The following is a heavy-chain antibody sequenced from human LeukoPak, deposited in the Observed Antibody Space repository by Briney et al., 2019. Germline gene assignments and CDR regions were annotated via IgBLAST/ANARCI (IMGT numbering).Heavy chain of an antibody. V-gene: IGHV3-21*01. J-gene: IGHJ4*02. CDR1: GFTFSSYS. CDR3: ARVGSGWYDY. Sequence: SLRLSCAASGFTFSSYSMNWVRQARGKGLEWVSSISSSSSYIYYADSVKGRFTISRDNAKNSLYLQMNSLRAEDTAVYYCARVGSGWYDYWGQGTLVTVSS. CDR2: ISSSSSYI. D-gene: IGHD6-19*01.